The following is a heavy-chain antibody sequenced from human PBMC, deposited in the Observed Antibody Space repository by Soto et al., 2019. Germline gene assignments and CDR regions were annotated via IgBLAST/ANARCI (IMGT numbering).Heavy chain of an antibody. J-gene: IGHJ4*02. D-gene: IGHD3-22*01. CDR1: GFTFTSSA. Sequence: GASVKVSCKASGFTFTSSAMQWVRQARGQRLEWIGWIVVGSGNTNYAQKFQERVTITRDMSTSTAHMELSSLRSEDTAVYYCAASNDSSGYLFHYWGQGTQVTVSS. V-gene: IGHV1-58*02. CDR3: AASNDSSGYLFHY. CDR2: IVVGSGNT.